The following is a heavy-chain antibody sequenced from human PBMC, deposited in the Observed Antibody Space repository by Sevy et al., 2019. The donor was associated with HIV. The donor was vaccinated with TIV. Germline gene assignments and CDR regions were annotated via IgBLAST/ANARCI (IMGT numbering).Heavy chain of an antibody. D-gene: IGHD2-15*01. CDR1: GFTFSSYS. V-gene: IGHV3-21*01. Sequence: GGSLRLSCAASGFTFSSYSMNWVRQAPGKGLEWVSSISGSSSYIYYADSVKGRFTISRDNAKNSLYLQMNSLRAEDTAVYYCARDLMVVAATTDAFDIWGQGTMVTVSS. J-gene: IGHJ3*02. CDR3: ARDLMVVAATTDAFDI. CDR2: ISGSSSYI.